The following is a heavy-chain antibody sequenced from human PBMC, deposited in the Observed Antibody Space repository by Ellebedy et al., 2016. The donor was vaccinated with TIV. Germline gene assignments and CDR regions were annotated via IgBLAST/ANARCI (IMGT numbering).Heavy chain of an antibody. D-gene: IGHD2-2*01. V-gene: IGHV1-69*13. CDR2: IIPIFGTA. Sequence: SVKVSCXASVGIFISYAISWVRQAPGQGLEWMGGIIPIFGTANYAQKFQGRVTITADESTSTAYMELSSLRSEDTAVYYCARDHQTDAFDIWGQGTMVTVSS. CDR3: ARDHQTDAFDI. CDR1: VGIFISYA. J-gene: IGHJ3*02.